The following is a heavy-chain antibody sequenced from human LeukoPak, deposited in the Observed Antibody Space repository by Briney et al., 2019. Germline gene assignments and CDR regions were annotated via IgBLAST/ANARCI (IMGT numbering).Heavy chain of an antibody. Sequence: GSLRLSCAASGFTFSSYAMHWVRQAPGKGLEWVAVISYDGSNKYYADSVKGRFTISRDNSKNTLYLQMNSLRAEDTAVYYCARDGAIQLWPNFDYWGQGTLVTVPS. CDR2: ISYDGSNK. V-gene: IGHV3-30-3*01. CDR3: ARDGAIQLWPNFDY. J-gene: IGHJ4*02. CDR1: GFTFSSYA. D-gene: IGHD5-18*01.